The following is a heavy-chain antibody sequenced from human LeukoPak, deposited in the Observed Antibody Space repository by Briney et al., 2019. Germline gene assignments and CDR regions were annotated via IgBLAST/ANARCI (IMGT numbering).Heavy chain of an antibody. J-gene: IGHJ2*01. Sequence: SETLSLTCTVSGGSISSYYWSWIRQPPGKGLEWIGYIYTSGSTNYNPSLKSRVTISVDTSKNQFSLKLTSVTGADTAVYYCTRDREDHNLGVWYFDPWGRGTLVTVSS. D-gene: IGHD3-16*01. CDR2: IYTSGST. CDR3: TRDREDHNLGVWYFDP. CDR1: GGSISSYY. V-gene: IGHV4-59*01.